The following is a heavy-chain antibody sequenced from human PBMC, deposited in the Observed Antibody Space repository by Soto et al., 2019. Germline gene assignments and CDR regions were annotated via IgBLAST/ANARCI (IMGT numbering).Heavy chain of an antibody. Sequence: PGESLKISCKGSGYSFTNYWIGWVRQMPGKGLEWMGVMYPGDSDTRYRPSFQGQVTISADKSINTVYLQWSSLKASDTAIYYCVRLGSLGGDYWSQGTLVTVSS. CDR3: VRLGSLGGDY. J-gene: IGHJ4*02. CDR1: GYSFTNYW. D-gene: IGHD3-16*01. V-gene: IGHV5-51*01. CDR2: MYPGDSDT.